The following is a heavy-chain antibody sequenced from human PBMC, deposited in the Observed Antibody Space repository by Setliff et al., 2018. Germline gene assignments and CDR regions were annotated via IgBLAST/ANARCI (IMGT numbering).Heavy chain of an antibody. CDR2: ISAYNGNT. V-gene: IGHV1-18*01. J-gene: IGHJ3*02. CDR1: GYTFISYG. D-gene: IGHD2-2*01. CDR3: ARVLFHCSSTSCYLDAFDI. Sequence: ASVNVSCKASGYTFISYGTSWVRQAPGQGLEWMGWISAYNGNTNYAQKLQGRVTMTTDTSTSTAYMELRSLRSDDTAVYYCARVLFHCSSTSCYLDAFDIWGQGTMVTVSS.